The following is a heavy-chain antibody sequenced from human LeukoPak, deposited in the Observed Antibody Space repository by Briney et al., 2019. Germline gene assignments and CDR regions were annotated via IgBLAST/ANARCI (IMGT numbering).Heavy chain of an antibody. CDR2: INPSGGST. J-gene: IGHJ3*02. CDR1: GYTFTSYY. Sequence: GASVKVSCKASGYTFTSYYMHWVRQAPGQGLEWMGIINPSGGSTSYAQKFQGRVTMTRDMSTSTVYMELSSLRSEDTAVYYCARGGRTWGGGNTAMAPESEAFDIWGQGTMVTVSS. CDR3: ARGGRTWGGGNTAMAPESEAFDI. V-gene: IGHV1-46*01. D-gene: IGHD5-18*01.